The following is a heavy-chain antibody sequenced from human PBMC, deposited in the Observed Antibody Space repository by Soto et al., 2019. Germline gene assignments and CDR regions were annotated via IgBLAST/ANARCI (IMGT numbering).Heavy chain of an antibody. D-gene: IGHD6-19*01. CDR3: ARSFGWYAIDC. V-gene: IGHV4-4*02. CDR1: GGSISSNYF. J-gene: IGHJ4*02. CDR2: ISHSGSV. Sequence: QVLLQESGPGLVQPSGTLSLSCAVSGGSISSNYFWGWVRQPPGKGLEWVGDISHSGSVNYNPSLKSRVTISIDKSKSQFSLKLNSVTAAETAVYYCARSFGWYAIDCWGQGPLVIVSS.